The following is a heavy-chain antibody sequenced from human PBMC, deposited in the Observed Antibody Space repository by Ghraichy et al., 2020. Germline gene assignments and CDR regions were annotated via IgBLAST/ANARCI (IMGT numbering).Heavy chain of an antibody. V-gene: IGHV3-7*01. CDR1: GFSFSTYW. CDR2: IIPDGSEK. CDR3: ARELWSFDM. J-gene: IGHJ3*02. D-gene: IGHD3-16*01. Sequence: GGSLRLSCAASGFSFSTYWMSWVRQTPGKGLEWVANIIPDGSEKYYVDSVKGRFTISRDNAQNSLFLQMNSLRGEDTAVYYCARELWSFDMLGPGTVITVSS.